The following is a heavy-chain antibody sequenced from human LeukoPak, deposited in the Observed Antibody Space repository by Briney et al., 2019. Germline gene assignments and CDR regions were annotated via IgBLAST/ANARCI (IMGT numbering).Heavy chain of an antibody. V-gene: IGHV3-74*01. CDR3: ARERTHYYYFDY. J-gene: IGHJ4*02. Sequence: GGSLRLSCAASGFTFSSYWMHWVRQAPGKGLVWVSRINSDGSSTNYADSVKGRFTISRDNAKNTLYLQMNSLRAEDTAVYYCARERTHYYYFDYWGQGTLVTVSS. CDR2: INSDGSST. CDR1: GFTFSSYW. D-gene: IGHD2/OR15-2a*01.